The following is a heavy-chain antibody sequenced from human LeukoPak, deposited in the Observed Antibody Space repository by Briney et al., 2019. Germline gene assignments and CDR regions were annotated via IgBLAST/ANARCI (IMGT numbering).Heavy chain of an antibody. D-gene: IGHD3-10*01. J-gene: IGHJ5*02. CDR1: GGSISSYY. V-gene: IGHV4-59*01. CDR3: ARAEGEIYRRSGSNNWFDP. Sequence: SETLSLTCTVSGGSISSYYWSWIRQPPGKGLEWIGYIDYSGSTNYNPSLKSRVTISVDTSKNQFSLKLSSVTAADTAVYYCARAEGEIYRRSGSNNWFDPWGQGTLVTVSS. CDR2: IDYSGST.